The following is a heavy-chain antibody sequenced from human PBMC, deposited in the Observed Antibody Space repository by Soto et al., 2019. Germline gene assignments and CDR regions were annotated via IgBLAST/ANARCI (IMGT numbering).Heavy chain of an antibody. J-gene: IGHJ4*02. CDR3: ARNRKGNFDH. CDR1: GGSISSYY. CDR2: IYYSGST. V-gene: IGHV4-59*01. Sequence: PSETLSLTCTVSGGSISSYYWSWIRQPPGKGLEWIGYIYYSGSTNYNPSLKSRVTISVDTSKNQFSLKLSSVTAADTAVYYCARNRKGNFDHWGQGTLVTVSS.